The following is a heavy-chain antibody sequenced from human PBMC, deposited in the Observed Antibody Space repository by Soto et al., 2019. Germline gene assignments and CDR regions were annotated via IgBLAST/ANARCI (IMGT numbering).Heavy chain of an antibody. CDR3: ARDGFFGRSGYFDY. Sequence: SSETLSLTCTVSGGSINSGDYYWSWIRQPPGKGLEWIGYIYYSGSTYYNPSLKSRVTISIDTSKNQFSLKLISVIAADTAVYYCARDGFFGRSGYFDYWGQGTLVTVSS. V-gene: IGHV4-30-4*01. D-gene: IGHD3-3*01. CDR1: GGSINSGDYY. CDR2: IYYSGST. J-gene: IGHJ4*02.